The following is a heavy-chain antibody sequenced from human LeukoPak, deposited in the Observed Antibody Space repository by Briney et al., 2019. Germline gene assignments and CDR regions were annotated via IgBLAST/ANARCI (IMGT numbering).Heavy chain of an antibody. CDR1: GFTFDDYA. D-gene: IGHD6-19*01. V-gene: IGHV3-9*01. Sequence: PGRSLRLSCAASGFTFDDYAMHWVRQAPGKGLEWVSGISWNSGTIGYADSVKGRFTISRDNAKNSLYLQMNSLRAEDTALYYCAKEGLAVAGTIGYWGQGTLVTVSS. CDR2: ISWNSGTI. J-gene: IGHJ4*02. CDR3: AKEGLAVAGTIGY.